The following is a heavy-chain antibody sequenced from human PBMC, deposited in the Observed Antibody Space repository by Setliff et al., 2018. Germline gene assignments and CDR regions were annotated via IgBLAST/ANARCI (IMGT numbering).Heavy chain of an antibody. J-gene: IGHJ6*02. Sequence: GGSLRLSCAASGFTFDDYAMHWVRQALGKGLEWVSGINKDGDGTRYADSVSGRFTIARDNSKNTVYLRMNALRAEDTGLYYCARDRGQVTVNNRYGFYYYGMDVWGQGTTVTVSS. CDR2: INKDGDGT. V-gene: IGHV3-9*01. D-gene: IGHD3-16*02. CDR3: ARDRGQVTVNNRYGFYYYGMDV. CDR1: GFTFDDYA.